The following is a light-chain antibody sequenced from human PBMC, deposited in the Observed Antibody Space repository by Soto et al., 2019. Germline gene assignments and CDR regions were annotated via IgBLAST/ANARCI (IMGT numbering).Light chain of an antibody. CDR3: QQYNNWWT. CDR2: GAS. V-gene: IGKV3-15*01. CDR1: QSISNN. J-gene: IGKJ1*01. Sequence: EIVMTQSPATLSVSPGERATLSCRASQSISNNFAWYHQRPGQAPRLHIYGASTRATGIPARFSGSGSGTEFTLTISSLQSEDFAVYYCQQYNNWWTFGQGTKVEIK.